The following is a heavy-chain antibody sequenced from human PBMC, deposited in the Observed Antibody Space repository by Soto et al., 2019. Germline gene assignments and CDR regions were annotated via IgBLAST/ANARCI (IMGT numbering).Heavy chain of an antibody. J-gene: IGHJ4*02. CDR2: ISHSGRA. CDR3: ARGRRFRLVGVPLDS. D-gene: IGHD3-10*01. V-gene: IGHV4-38-2*01. CDR1: GFSIQTSYF. Sequence: SETLSLTCGVSGFSIQTSYFWGWIRQPPGKGLEWIGLISHSGRAISHPSFASRATIALDTTNNAFSLTLKSVTAADTADYYCARGRRFRLVGVPLDSWGQGTLVTVSS.